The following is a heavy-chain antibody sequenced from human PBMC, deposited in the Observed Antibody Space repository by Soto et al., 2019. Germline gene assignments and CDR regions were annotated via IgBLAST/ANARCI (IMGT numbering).Heavy chain of an antibody. CDR2: ITWDGGST. CDR1: GFSFDYT. V-gene: IGHV3-43*01. J-gene: IGHJ4*02. D-gene: IGHD6-19*01. Sequence: EVQLVESGGVVVQPGGSLRLSCAASGFSFDYTMHWVRQGPGKGLVWVSLITWDGGSTYYADSVKGRFTISRDNSKNSLYLQMNSLRTEDTALYYCAKDINSSGWYSLDYWGQGTLVTVSS. CDR3: AKDINSSGWYSLDY.